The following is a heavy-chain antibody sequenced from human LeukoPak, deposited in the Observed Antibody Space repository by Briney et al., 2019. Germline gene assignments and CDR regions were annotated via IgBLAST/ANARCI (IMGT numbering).Heavy chain of an antibody. CDR1: GGTFSSYA. V-gene: IGHV1-69*06. D-gene: IGHD1-14*01. CDR2: IIPIFGTA. Sequence: SVKVSCKASGGTFSSYAISWVRQAPGQGLEWMGGIIPIFGTANYAQKFQGRVTITADKSTSTAYMELSSLRSEDTAVYYCARVLTYSYYYYYMDVWGKGTTVTVSS. CDR3: ARVLTYSYYYYYMDV. J-gene: IGHJ6*03.